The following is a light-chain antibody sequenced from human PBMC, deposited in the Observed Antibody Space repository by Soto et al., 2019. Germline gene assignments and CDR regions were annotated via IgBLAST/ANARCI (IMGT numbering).Light chain of an antibody. J-gene: IGLJ1*01. CDR3: CSYAGSPYV. CDR2: EGN. V-gene: IGLV2-23*01. Sequence: QSVLTQPASVSGSPGQSITVSCTGTSGDVGSYNLVSWYQQHPGKAPKLMIYEGNQRPSGISNRFSGSKSGNTASLTISGLQAEDEADYYCCSYAGSPYVFGTGTKVTVL. CDR1: SGDVGSYNL.